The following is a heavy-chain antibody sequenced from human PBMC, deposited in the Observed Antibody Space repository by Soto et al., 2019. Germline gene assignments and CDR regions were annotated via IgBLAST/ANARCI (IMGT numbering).Heavy chain of an antibody. CDR3: ARYTVTGTTVGWFDP. Sequence: SETLSLTCAVYGGSFSGYYWSWIRQPPGKGLEWIGEINHSGSTNYNPSLKSRVTISVDTSKNQFSLKLSSVTAADTAVYYCARYTVTGTTVGWFDPWGQGTLVTVSS. CDR2: INHSGST. CDR1: GGSFSGYY. J-gene: IGHJ5*02. V-gene: IGHV4-34*01. D-gene: IGHD1-20*01.